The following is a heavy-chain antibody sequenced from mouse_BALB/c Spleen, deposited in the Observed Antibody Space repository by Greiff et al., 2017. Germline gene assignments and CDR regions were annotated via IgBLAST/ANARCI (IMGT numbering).Heavy chain of an antibody. J-gene: IGHJ2*01. CDR2: IDPETGGT. CDR1: GYTFTDYE. D-gene: IGHD2-14*01. CDR3: TRREYDVDD. V-gene: IGHV1-15*01. Sequence: QDHVKQSGAELVRPGASVTLSCKASGYTFTDYEMHWVKQTPVHGLEWIGAIDPETGGTAYNQKFKGKATLTADKSSSTAYMELRSLTSEDSAVYYCTRREYDVDDWGQGTTLTVSS.